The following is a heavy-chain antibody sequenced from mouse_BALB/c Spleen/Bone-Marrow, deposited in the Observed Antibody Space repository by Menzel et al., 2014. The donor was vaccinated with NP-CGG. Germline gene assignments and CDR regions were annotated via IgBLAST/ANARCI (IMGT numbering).Heavy chain of an antibody. CDR3: TRREYNSYDRAMDY. D-gene: IGHD2-12*01. Sequence: VQLQQSGAELVKPGASVKLSCKASGYTFTSYYMYWVKQRPGQGLEWIGEINPSNGGTNFNEKFKSKATLTVDKSSSKAFMQLSSLTSEDSAVYYCTRREYNSYDRAMDYWGQGTSVTVSS. J-gene: IGHJ4*01. CDR2: INPSNGGT. CDR1: GYTFTSYY. V-gene: IGHV1S81*02.